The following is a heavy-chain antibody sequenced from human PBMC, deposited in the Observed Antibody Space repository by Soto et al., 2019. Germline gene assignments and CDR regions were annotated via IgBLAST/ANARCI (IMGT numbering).Heavy chain of an antibody. J-gene: IGHJ3*02. CDR1: GYTFIGYY. CDR3: ARAGSYSHSAFDI. Sequence: ASVKVSCKASGYTFIGYYMHWVRQAPGQGLEWMGWINPNSGGTNYAQKFQGWVTMTRDTSISTAYMELSRLRSDDTAVYYCARAGSYSHSAFDIWGQGTMVTVSS. D-gene: IGHD1-26*01. CDR2: INPNSGGT. V-gene: IGHV1-2*04.